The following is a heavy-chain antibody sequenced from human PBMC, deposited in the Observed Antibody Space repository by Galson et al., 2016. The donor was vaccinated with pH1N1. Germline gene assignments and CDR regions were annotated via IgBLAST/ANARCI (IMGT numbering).Heavy chain of an antibody. D-gene: IGHD3-22*01. CDR2: IIALLGTT. J-gene: IGHJ4*02. V-gene: IGHV1-69*05. CDR3: ARAGENYYETSGYGKT. CDR1: GVIFRNFA. Sequence: SVKVSCKASGVIFRNFAMSWVRQAPGQGLEWMGGIIALLGTTNYAQKFQGRLTITTDGSTSTVYMELSSLRSEDTAVYYCARAGENYYETSGYGKTWGQGTLVTVSS.